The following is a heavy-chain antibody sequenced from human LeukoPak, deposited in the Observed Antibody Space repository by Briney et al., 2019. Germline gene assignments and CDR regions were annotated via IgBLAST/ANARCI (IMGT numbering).Heavy chain of an antibody. Sequence: ASVKVSCKASGYTFTGYYMHWVRQAPGQGLEWMGIINPSGGSTSYAQKFQGRVTMTRDTSTSTVYMELSSLRSEDTAVYYCAREARRTVGVATTPLGYWGQGTLVTVSS. V-gene: IGHV1-46*01. CDR3: AREARRTVGVATTPLGY. CDR1: GYTFTGYY. J-gene: IGHJ4*02. D-gene: IGHD5-24*01. CDR2: INPSGGST.